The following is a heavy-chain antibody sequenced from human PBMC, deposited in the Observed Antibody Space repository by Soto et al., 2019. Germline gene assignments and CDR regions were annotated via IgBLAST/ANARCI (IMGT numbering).Heavy chain of an antibody. CDR2: IYNSGRT. Sequence: QVQLQESGPGLVKPSQTLSLTCTVSGGSISSGDYYWSWIRQPPGKGLEWIGNIYNSGRTYYNPSLKSRITVTVDTSRNQFSLKVSSVTAADTAGYYCARGFSATPNWFDPWGQGTLVTVSS. J-gene: IGHJ5*02. CDR1: GGSISSGDYY. D-gene: IGHD2-15*01. CDR3: ARGFSATPNWFDP. V-gene: IGHV4-30-4*01.